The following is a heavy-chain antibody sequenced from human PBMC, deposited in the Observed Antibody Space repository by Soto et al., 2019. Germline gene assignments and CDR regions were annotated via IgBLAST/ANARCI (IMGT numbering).Heavy chain of an antibody. J-gene: IGHJ5*02. CDR3: ARGDFDWLLNRYNWFDP. D-gene: IGHD3-9*01. Sequence: PSQTLSLTCAISGDSVSSNSAAWNWIRQSPSRGLEWLGRTYYRSKWYNDYAVSVKSRITINPDTSKNQFSLQLNSVTPEDTAVYYCARGDFDWLLNRYNWFDPWGQGTLVTVSS. CDR1: GDSVSSNSAA. V-gene: IGHV6-1*01. CDR2: TYYRSKWYN.